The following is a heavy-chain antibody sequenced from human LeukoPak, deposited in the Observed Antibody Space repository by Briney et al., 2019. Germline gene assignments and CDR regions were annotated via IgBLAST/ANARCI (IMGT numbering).Heavy chain of an antibody. CDR1: GGSFSGYY. CDR3: ARDRRCSGGSCYYYWFDP. D-gene: IGHD2-15*01. V-gene: IGHV4-34*01. CDR2: INHSGST. J-gene: IGHJ5*02. Sequence: SETLSLTCAVYGGSFSGYYWSWIRQPPGKGLEWIGEINHSGSTNYNPSLKSRVTISVDTSKNQFSLKLSSVTAADTAVYYCARDRRCSGGSCYYYWFDPWGQGTLVTVSS.